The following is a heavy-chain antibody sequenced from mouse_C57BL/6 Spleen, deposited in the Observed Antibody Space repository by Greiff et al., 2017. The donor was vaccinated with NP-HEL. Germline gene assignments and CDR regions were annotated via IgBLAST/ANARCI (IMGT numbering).Heavy chain of an antibody. CDR2: IYPGDGDT. Sequence: QVQLKESGPELVKPGASVKISCKASGYAFSSSWMNWVKQRPGKGLEWIGRIYPGDGDTNYNGKFKGKATLTADKSSSTAYMQLSSLPSEDSAVYFCARAGRAHFDYWGQGTTLTVSS. CDR3: ARAGRAHFDY. V-gene: IGHV1-82*01. CDR1: GYAFSSSW. D-gene: IGHD3-1*01. J-gene: IGHJ2*01.